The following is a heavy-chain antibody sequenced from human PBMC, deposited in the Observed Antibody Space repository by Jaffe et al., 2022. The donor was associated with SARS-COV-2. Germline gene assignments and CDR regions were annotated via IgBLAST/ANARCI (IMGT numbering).Heavy chain of an antibody. CDR1: GFTFSSYG. CDR3: ANPFELIVGATTRSRAFDI. Sequence: QVQLVESGGGVVQPGRSLRLSCAASGFTFSSYGMHWVRQAPGKGLEWVAVISYDGSNKYYADSVKGRFTISRDNSKNTLYLQMNSLRAEDTAVYYCANPFELIVGATTRSRAFDIWGQGTMVTVSS. CDR2: ISYDGSNK. D-gene: IGHD1-26*01. J-gene: IGHJ3*02. V-gene: IGHV3-30*18.